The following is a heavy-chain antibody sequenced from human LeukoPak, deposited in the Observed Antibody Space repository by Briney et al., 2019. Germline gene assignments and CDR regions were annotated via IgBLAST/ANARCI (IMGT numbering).Heavy chain of an antibody. CDR2: IKSKTDGGTT. V-gene: IGHV3-15*01. CDR1: GFTFSNAW. D-gene: IGHD5-18*01. Sequence: GGSLRLSCAASGFTFSNAWMSWVRQAPGKGLEWVGRIKSKTDGGTTDYAAPVKGRFTISRDDSKNTLYLQMNSLKTEDTAVYYCTTDRLGPAATIQLWLIDYYYYYMDVWGKGTTVTISS. CDR3: TTDRLGPAATIQLWLIDYYYYYMDV. J-gene: IGHJ6*03.